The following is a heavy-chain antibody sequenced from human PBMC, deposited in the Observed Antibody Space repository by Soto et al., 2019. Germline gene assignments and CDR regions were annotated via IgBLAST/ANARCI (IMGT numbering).Heavy chain of an antibody. CDR2: ISSSSSYI. D-gene: IGHD2-2*02. CDR3: ARHLYLGVALGGGHWFHP. J-gene: IGHJ5*02. CDR1: GFTLSSYS. Sequence: PQRSFRLPCAASGFTLSSYSMNWVRQAPGKELEWVSSISSSSSYIYYADSVKGRFTISRDNAKNSLYLQMNSLRAEDTAVYYLARHLYLGVALGGGHWFHPSCPGTLV. V-gene: IGHV3-21*01.